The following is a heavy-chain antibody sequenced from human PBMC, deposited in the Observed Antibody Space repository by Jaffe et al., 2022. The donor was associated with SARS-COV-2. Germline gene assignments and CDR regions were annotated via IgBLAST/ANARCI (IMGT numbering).Heavy chain of an antibody. J-gene: IGHJ4*02. D-gene: IGHD6-19*01. CDR2: ISWNSGSI. CDR3: AKDTSGWYSSFDY. Sequence: EVQLVESGGGLVQPGRSLRLSCAASGFTFDDYAMHWVRQAPGKGLEWVSGISWNSGSIGYADSVKGRFTISRDNAKNSLYLQMNSLRAEDTALYYCAKDTSGWYSSFDYWGQGTLVTVSS. V-gene: IGHV3-9*01. CDR1: GFTFDDYA.